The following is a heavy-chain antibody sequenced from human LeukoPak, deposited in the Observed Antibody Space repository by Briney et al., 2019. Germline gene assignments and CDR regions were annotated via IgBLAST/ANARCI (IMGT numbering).Heavy chain of an antibody. Sequence: GGSLRLSCAASGFTFSSYAMHWVRQAPGKGLEWVAVISYDGSNKYYADSVKGRFTISRDNSKNTLYLQMNGLRAEDTAVYYCARIPSPSSQVSYWGQGTLVTVSS. D-gene: IGHD6-19*01. V-gene: IGHV3-30-3*01. CDR1: GFTFSSYA. CDR2: ISYDGSNK. CDR3: ARIPSPSSQVSY. J-gene: IGHJ4*02.